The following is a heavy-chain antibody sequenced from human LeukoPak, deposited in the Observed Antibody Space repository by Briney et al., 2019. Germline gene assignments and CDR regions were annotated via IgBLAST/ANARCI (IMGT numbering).Heavy chain of an antibody. D-gene: IGHD2-15*01. V-gene: IGHV3-74*01. Sequence: VGSLRLSCVASGFNFDIFAMNWVRQFPGKGLVWVSRINSDGSSTSYADSVKGRFTISRDNAKNTLYLQMNSLRAEDTAVYYCARVYIAEDYWGQGTLVTVSS. CDR1: GFNFDIFA. J-gene: IGHJ4*02. CDR2: INSDGSST. CDR3: ARVYIAEDY.